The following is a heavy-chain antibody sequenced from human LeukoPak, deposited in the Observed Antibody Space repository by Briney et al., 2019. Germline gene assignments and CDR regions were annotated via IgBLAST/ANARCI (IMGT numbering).Heavy chain of an antibody. CDR3: ARDQYQYYYGVDV. Sequence: PGGSLRLSCAASGFTFSNYAMNWVRQAPGKGLEWVSSISSSSSYIYYADSVKGRFTISRDNAKNSLYLQMNSLRAEDTAVYYCARDQYQYYYGVDVWGQGTTVTVSS. V-gene: IGHV3-21*01. CDR2: ISSSSSYI. CDR1: GFTFSNYA. J-gene: IGHJ6*02. D-gene: IGHD2-2*01.